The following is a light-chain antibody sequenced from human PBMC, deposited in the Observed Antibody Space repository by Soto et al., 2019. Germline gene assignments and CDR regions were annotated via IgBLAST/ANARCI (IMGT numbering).Light chain of an antibody. Sequence: EIVLTQSPGTLSLSPGERATLSCRASQSVSSSYLAWYQQKPGQAPRLLIYGASSRANGIPERFSGSGSGTDFTLTISSLEPEDFSVYYCQQYGSSPPYTFGQGTKLEIK. J-gene: IGKJ2*01. V-gene: IGKV3-20*01. CDR2: GAS. CDR3: QQYGSSPPYT. CDR1: QSVSSSY.